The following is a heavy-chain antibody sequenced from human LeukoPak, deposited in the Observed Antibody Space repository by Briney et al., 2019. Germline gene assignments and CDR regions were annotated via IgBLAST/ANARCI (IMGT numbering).Heavy chain of an antibody. CDR3: ARWGNSGYASGYFDY. D-gene: IGHD5-12*01. CDR1: GDSISSGGNY. CDR2: IYYSGST. J-gene: IGHJ4*02. V-gene: IGHV4-31*03. Sequence: SETLSLTCTVSGDSISSGGNYWSWLRQHPGKGLEWIGYIYYSGSTYYNPSLKSRLTISVDTPKNQFSLKLSSVTAADTAVYYCARWGNSGYASGYFDYWGQGTLVTVSS.